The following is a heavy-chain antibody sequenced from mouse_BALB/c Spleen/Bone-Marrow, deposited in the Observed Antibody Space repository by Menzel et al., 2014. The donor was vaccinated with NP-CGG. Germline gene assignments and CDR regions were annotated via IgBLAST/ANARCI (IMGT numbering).Heavy chain of an antibody. Sequence: QVQLQQPGAELARPGASVKLSCKAPGYTFTDYYINWVKQRTGQGLEWIGEIYPGSGNTYYNEKFKGKATLTADKSSSTAYMQLSSLTSEDSAVYFCAREGDPGAWFAYWGQGTLVTVSA. CDR3: AREGDPGAWFAY. D-gene: IGHD3-3*01. V-gene: IGHV1-77*01. CDR1: GYTFTDYY. CDR2: IYPGSGNT. J-gene: IGHJ3*01.